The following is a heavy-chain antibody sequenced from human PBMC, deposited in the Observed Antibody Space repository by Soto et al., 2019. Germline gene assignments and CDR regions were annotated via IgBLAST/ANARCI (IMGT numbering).Heavy chain of an antibody. CDR3: ARSIVVVPAAIGYYYYGMDV. D-gene: IGHD2-2*01. V-gene: IGHV1-69*13. CDR2: IIPIFGTA. J-gene: IGHJ6*02. Sequence: SVKVSCKASGGTFSSYAISWVRQAPGQGLEWMGGIIPIFGTANYAQKFQGRVTITADESTSTAYMELSSLRSEDTAVYYCARSIVVVPAAIGYYYYGMDVWGQGTTVTVSS. CDR1: GGTFSSYA.